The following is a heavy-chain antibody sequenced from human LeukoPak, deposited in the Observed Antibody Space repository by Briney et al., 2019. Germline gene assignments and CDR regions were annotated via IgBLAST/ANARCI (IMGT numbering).Heavy chain of an antibody. CDR2: IKQDGSEK. D-gene: IGHD6-13*01. V-gene: IGHV3-7*01. J-gene: IGHJ4*02. CDR1: GFTFSSYW. CDR3: AKVGQQQLVVDY. Sequence: GGSLRLSCAASGFTFSSYWMNWVRQAPGKGLEWVANIKQDGSEKYYVDSVKGRFTISRDNSKNTLYLQMNSLRAEDTAVYYCAKVGQQQLVVDYWGQGTLVTVSS.